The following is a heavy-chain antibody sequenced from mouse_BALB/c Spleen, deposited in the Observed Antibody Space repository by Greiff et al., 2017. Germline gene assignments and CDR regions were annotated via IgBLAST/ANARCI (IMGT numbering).Heavy chain of an antibody. J-gene: IGHJ4*01. CDR3: ASRDNRYDEDYAMDY. CDR1: GYSITSDYA. Sequence: EVQLVESGPGLVKPSQSLSLTCTVTGYSITSDYAWNWIRQFPGNKLEWMGYISYSGSTSYNPSLKSRISITRDTSKNQSFLQLNSVTTEDTAAYYCASRDNRYDEDYAMDYWGQGTTVTVSS. CDR2: ISYSGST. D-gene: IGHD2-14*01. V-gene: IGHV3-2*02.